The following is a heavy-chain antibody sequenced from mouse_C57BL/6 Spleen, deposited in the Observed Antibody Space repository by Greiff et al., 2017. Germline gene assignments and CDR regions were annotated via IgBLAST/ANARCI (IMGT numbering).Heavy chain of an antibody. D-gene: IGHD4-1*01. Sequence: EVQLVESGGGLVQPGGSLKLSCAASGFTFSDYGMAWVRQAPRKGPEWVAFISNLAYSIYYADTVTGRFTISRENAKNTLYLEMSSLRSEDTAMYYCARHSKLGLDYWGQGTTLTVSS. V-gene: IGHV5-15*01. CDR3: ARHSKLGLDY. J-gene: IGHJ2*01. CDR1: GFTFSDYG. CDR2: ISNLAYSI.